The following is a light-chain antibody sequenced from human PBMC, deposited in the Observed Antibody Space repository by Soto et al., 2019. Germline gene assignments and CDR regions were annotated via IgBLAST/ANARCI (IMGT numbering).Light chain of an antibody. CDR2: AAS. J-gene: IGKJ2*01. CDR3: HQTYSPPYT. CDR1: QSISMY. Sequence: DIQMTQSPSSLSASVGDSVTITCRASQSISMYLNWYQQKPGRAPKVLIYAASSLQSGVPSRFRGSGSRTDFTLTISSLQPEDFATYYCHQTYSPPYTFGQGTKLEI. V-gene: IGKV1-39*01.